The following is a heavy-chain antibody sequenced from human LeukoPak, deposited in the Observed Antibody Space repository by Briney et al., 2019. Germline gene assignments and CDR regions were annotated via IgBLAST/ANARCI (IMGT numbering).Heavy chain of an antibody. V-gene: IGHV4-31*03. D-gene: IGHD3-9*01. Sequence: SETLSLTCTVSGGSISSGGYYWSWIRQHPGKGLEWIGYIYYSGSTYYNPSLKNRVTISVDTSKNQFSLKLSSVTAADTAVYYCARAYEHFDWLCDYWGQGTLVAVSS. CDR3: ARAYEHFDWLCDY. J-gene: IGHJ4*02. CDR1: GGSISSGGYY. CDR2: IYYSGST.